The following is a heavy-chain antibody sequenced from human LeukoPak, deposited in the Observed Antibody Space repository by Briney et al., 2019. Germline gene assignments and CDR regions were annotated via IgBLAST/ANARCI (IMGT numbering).Heavy chain of an antibody. CDR2: ISYDGSNK. Sequence: PGRSLRLSCAASGFTFSSYGMHWVRQAPGKGLEWVAVISYDGSNKYYADSVKGRFTISRDNSKNTLYLQMNSLRAEDTAVYYCAKGRGSSWYHTPDYGMDVWGQGTTVTVSS. CDR3: AKGRGSSWYHTPDYGMDV. V-gene: IGHV3-30*18. CDR1: GFTFSSYG. J-gene: IGHJ6*02. D-gene: IGHD6-13*01.